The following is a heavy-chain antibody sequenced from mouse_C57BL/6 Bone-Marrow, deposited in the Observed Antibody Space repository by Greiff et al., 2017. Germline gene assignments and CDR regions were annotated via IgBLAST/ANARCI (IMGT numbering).Heavy chain of an antibody. D-gene: IGHD6-1*01. J-gene: IGHJ2*01. CDR3: ARGCCNYVDY. Sequence: EVQLVESGGDLVKPGGSLKLSCAASGFTFSSYGMSWVRQTQDKRLEWVATISSGVSYTYYPDSVKGRFTITRDNAKNTMYLQMKSMKSEDTAMYYCARGCCNYVDYWGQGTTLTVSS. V-gene: IGHV5-6*01. CDR2: ISSGVSYT. CDR1: GFTFSSYG.